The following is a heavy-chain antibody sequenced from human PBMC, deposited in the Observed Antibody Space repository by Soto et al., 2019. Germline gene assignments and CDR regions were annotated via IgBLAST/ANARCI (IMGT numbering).Heavy chain of an antibody. CDR2: IIPILGIA. D-gene: IGHD2-2*01. CDR3: ARGRVPAANEGAFDI. J-gene: IGHJ3*02. CDR1: GGTLSSYT. V-gene: IGHV1-69*02. Sequence: GASVKVSCKASGGTLSSYTISWVRQAPGQGLEWMGRIIPILGIANYAQKFQGRVTITADKSTSTAYMELSSLRSEDTAVYYCARGRVPAANEGAFDIWGQGTMVTVSS.